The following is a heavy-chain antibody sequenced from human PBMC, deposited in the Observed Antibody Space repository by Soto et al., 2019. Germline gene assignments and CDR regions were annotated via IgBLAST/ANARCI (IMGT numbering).Heavy chain of an antibody. Sequence: EVQLLESGGGLVQPGGSLRLSCAASGFTFSSYAMSWVRQAPGKGLEWVSSISGNGVNTYYADSVKGRFTISRDNSKNTLSLQMNSLRAEDMAVYYCATGRHDYGDHRVRYWGQGTLVTVSS. V-gene: IGHV3-23*01. CDR1: GFTFSSYA. CDR2: ISGNGVNT. J-gene: IGHJ4*02. D-gene: IGHD4-17*01. CDR3: ATGRHDYGDHRVRY.